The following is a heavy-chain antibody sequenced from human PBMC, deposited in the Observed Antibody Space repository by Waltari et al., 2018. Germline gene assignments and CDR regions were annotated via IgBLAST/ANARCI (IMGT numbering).Heavy chain of an antibody. J-gene: IGHJ1*01. D-gene: IGHD6-19*01. CDR1: GGTFSSSA. CDR3: ASPASIAVAGTRYFQH. Sequence: QVQLVQSGAEVKKPGSSVKVSCKASGGTFSSSAISWVRQRPGQGLEWMGGIIPIFGTANYAQKFQGRVTITADESTSTAYMELSSLRSEDTAVYYCASPASIAVAGTRYFQHWGQGTLVTVSS. CDR2: IIPIFGTA. V-gene: IGHV1-69*01.